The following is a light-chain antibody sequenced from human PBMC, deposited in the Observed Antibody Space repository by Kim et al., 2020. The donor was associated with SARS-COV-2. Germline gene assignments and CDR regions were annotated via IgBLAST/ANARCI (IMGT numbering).Light chain of an antibody. J-gene: IGKJ4*01. CDR3: QQSDYPPLT. V-gene: IGKV1-33*01. Sequence: DIQMIQSPSALSASVGDRVTITCQASQDISNYLNWYQQKPGKAPKLLIYDASNLETGVPSRFSGSGSGTDFIFTISSLQPEEITKYYCQQSDYPPLTFGGGTKGDIK. CDR1: QDISNY. CDR2: DAS.